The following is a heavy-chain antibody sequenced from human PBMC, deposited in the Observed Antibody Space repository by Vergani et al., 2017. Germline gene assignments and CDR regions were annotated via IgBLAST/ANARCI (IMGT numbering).Heavy chain of an antibody. D-gene: IGHD6-6*01. CDR2: ISGSGGST. CDR3: AKPAPPLYSSSQRGSGNWFDP. V-gene: IGHV3-23*01. Sequence: EVQLLESGGGLVQPGGSLRLSCAASGFTFSSYAMSWVRQAPGKGLEWVSAISGSGGSTYYADSVKGRFTISRDNSKNPLYLQMNSLRAEDTAVYYCAKPAPPLYSSSQRGSGNWFDPWGQGNLVTVSS. CDR1: GFTFSSYA. J-gene: IGHJ5*02.